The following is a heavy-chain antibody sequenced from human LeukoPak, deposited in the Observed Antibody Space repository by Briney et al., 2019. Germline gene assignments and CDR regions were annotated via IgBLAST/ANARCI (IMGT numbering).Heavy chain of an antibody. CDR1: GGSVSSGSSY. Sequence: SETLSLTCTVSGGSVSSGSSYWSWIRQPPGKGLEWIGYIYYSGSTNYNPSLKSRVTISVDTSKNQFSLRLSSVTAADTAVYYGARSLYGGGWPTAQGGYGAQETRVTVP. CDR3: ARSLYGGGWPTAQGGY. V-gene: IGHV4-61*01. CDR2: IYYSGST. D-gene: IGHD6-19*01. J-gene: IGHJ4*02.